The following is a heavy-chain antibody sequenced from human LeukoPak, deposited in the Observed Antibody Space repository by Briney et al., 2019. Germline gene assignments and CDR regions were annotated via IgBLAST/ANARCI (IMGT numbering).Heavy chain of an antibody. CDR2: ISSSSNTI. Sequence: GESLRLSCAASGFTFSDYSMNWVCQAPGKGLQWVSFISSSSNTIYYADSVKGRFTISRDNAENSLYLQMNSLRAEDTAVYYCARAYSTYHMDVWGKGTTVTVSS. CDR1: GFTFSDYS. CDR3: ARAYSTYHMDV. D-gene: IGHD4-11*01. J-gene: IGHJ6*03. V-gene: IGHV3-48*01.